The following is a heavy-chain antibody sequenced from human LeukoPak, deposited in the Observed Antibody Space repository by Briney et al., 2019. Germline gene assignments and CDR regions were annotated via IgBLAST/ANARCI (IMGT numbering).Heavy chain of an antibody. D-gene: IGHD3-3*01. CDR1: GGSVSGYY. CDR3: ARSLGTYYDFWSGYYPSNWFDP. Sequence: PSETLSLTCGVYGGSVSGYYWSWIRQPPGKGLEWIGYIYYSGSTNYNPSLKSRVTISVDTSKNQFSLKLSSVTAADTAVYYCARSLGTYYDFWSGYYPSNWFDPWGQGTLVTVSS. V-gene: IGHV4-59*08. CDR2: IYYSGST. J-gene: IGHJ5*02.